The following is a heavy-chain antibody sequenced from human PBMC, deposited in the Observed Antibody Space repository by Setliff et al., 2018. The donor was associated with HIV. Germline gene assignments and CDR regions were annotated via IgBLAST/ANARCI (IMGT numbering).Heavy chain of an antibody. J-gene: IGHJ5*02. Sequence: PSETLSLTCTVSGGSISSGDYYWSWIRQSPGKGLEWIGYIYYSGSTYYNPSLKSRVTISVDTSKNQFSLKLSSVTAADTAVYYCARDRFFGSGSYRWFDPWGQGTLVTVSS. V-gene: IGHV4-30-4*08. CDR2: IYYSGST. CDR1: GGSISSGDYY. CDR3: ARDRFFGSGSYRWFDP. D-gene: IGHD3-10*01.